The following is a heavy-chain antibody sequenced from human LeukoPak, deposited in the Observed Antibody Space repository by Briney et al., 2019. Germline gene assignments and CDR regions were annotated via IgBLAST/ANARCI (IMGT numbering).Heavy chain of an antibody. J-gene: IGHJ5*02. CDR3: AGVKSCYGPNWFVP. V-gene: IGHV4-61*03. D-gene: IGHD2-15*01. CDR1: GGSVSSGSYC. Sequence: SEALSLTCTVFGGSVSSGSYCWSWIRQPPGEGLEWIGYIYYSEATNYNPTLKSRAPFPVETSKNHFFWNLSSVNAADTVGIFWAGVKSCYGPNWFVPWGQGALVTVSS. CDR2: IYYSEAT.